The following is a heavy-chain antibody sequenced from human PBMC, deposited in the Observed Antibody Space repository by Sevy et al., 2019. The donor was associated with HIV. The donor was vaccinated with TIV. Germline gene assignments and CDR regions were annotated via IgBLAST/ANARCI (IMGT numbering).Heavy chain of an antibody. CDR2: IHSDDTT. D-gene: IGHD5-18*01. J-gene: IGHJ4*02. CDR1: GFTVNSNY. V-gene: IGHV3-66*01. CDR3: ARGKSGYGYALNY. Sequence: GSLRLSCADSGFTVNSNYMTWVRQAPGKGLEGVSVIHSDDTTYHADSVKDRFTISRDNFKNTLYLHMSSLRAEDTAVYYCARGKSGYGYALNYWGQGTLVTVSS.